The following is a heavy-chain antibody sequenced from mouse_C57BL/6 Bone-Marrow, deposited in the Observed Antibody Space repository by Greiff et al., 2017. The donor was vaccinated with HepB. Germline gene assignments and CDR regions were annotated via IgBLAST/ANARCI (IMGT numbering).Heavy chain of an antibody. V-gene: IGHV1-64*01. Sequence: QVQLQQPGAELVKPGASVKLSCKASGYTFTSYWMHWVKQTPGQGFEWIGMIHPNSGSNNYNEKFKSKDTLTVDKSSGTAYMQLSSLTSEDSAVYYCARNRRRRLRFAYWGQGTLVTVSA. CDR2: IHPNSGSN. J-gene: IGHJ3*01. D-gene: IGHD3-2*02. CDR1: GYTFTSYW. CDR3: ARNRRRRLRFAY.